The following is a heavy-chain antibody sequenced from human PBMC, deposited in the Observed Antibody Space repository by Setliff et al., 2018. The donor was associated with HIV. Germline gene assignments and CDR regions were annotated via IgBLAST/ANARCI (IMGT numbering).Heavy chain of an antibody. CDR2: IGTGGDT. CDR1: GFAFSDYD. CDR3: ARDCRVGWGFTCGMDV. D-gene: IGHD2-21*01. V-gene: IGHV3-13*01. J-gene: IGHJ6*04. Sequence: GGSLRLSCAISGFAFSDYDFHWVRQVTGEGLEWVSAIGTGGDTYYADSVKGRLTISRDNSKNTLFLQVNSLRPEDTAAYYCARDCRVGWGFTCGMDVWGKGTLVTVSS.